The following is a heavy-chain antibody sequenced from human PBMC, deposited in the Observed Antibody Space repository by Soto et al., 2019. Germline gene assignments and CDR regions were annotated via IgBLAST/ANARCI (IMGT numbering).Heavy chain of an antibody. CDR1: GFTFSTYA. V-gene: IGHV3-23*01. CDR2: ISDSGGTT. J-gene: IGHJ5*02. CDR3: ARDNGLAGSFDP. D-gene: IGHD3-3*02. Sequence: EVQILESGGGLVQPGGSLRLSCAASGFTFSTYAMSWVRQAPGKGLEWVSGISDSGGTTYYADSVKGRFTISRDNAKDSLYLQMNSLRDEDTAIYYCARDNGLAGSFDPWGQGTLVTVSS.